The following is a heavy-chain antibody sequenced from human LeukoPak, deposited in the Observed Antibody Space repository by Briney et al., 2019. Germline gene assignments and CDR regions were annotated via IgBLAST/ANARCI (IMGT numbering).Heavy chain of an antibody. CDR1: GDSFSWHY. Sequence: SETLSLTCAVYGDSFSWHYWSWIRQPPGKGMGWIGEINQRGTTTYNPSLKSRLTISMDTSRSQYFLNLDSVTAADTAIYYCARPGIRDYFYYMDVWGEGPPVTVSS. J-gene: IGHJ6*03. V-gene: IGHV4-34*01. D-gene: IGHD3-3*02. CDR2: INQRGTT. CDR3: ARPGIRDYFYYMDV.